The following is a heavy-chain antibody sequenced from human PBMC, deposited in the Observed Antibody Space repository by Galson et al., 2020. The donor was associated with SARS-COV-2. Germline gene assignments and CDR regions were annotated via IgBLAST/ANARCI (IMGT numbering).Heavy chain of an antibody. CDR2: IYTSGST. V-gene: IGHV4-4*07. J-gene: IGHJ5*02. Sequence: SETLSLTCTVSGGSISSYYWSWIRQPAGKGLEWIGRIYTSGSTNYNPSLKSRVTMSVDTSKNQFSLKLSSVTAVDTAVYYCARGGMVRGVISPWFDPWGQGTLVTVSS. CDR1: GGSISSYY. D-gene: IGHD3-10*01. CDR3: ARGGMVRGVISPWFDP.